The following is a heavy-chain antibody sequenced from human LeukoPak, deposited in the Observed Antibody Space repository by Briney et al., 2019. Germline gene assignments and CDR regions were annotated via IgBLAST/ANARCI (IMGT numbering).Heavy chain of an antibody. CDR2: ISSSSSYI. Sequence: GGSLRLSCAASGFTFSSYSLNWVRQAPGKGLEWVSSISSSSSYIYYADSVKGRFTISRDNAKNSLYLQMNSLRAEDTAVYYCARTSMVRGVRYYFDYWGQGTLVTVSS. J-gene: IGHJ4*02. CDR3: ARTSMVRGVRYYFDY. V-gene: IGHV3-21*04. D-gene: IGHD3-10*01. CDR1: GFTFSSYS.